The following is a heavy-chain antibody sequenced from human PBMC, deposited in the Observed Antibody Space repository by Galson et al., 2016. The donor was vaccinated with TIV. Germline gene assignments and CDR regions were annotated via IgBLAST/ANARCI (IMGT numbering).Heavy chain of an antibody. J-gene: IGHJ4*02. CDR1: GFTFSNYG. CDR3: VRGDF. D-gene: IGHD3/OR15-3a*01. V-gene: IGHV3-7*01. CDR2: ISEDGTVK. Sequence: SLRLSCATSGFTFSNYGMYWVRQAPGKGPDFVASISEDGTVKYYVDSMKGRFTISRDNAKNSLFLQMNSLGVEDTAVYYCVRGDFWGQGTLVTVSS.